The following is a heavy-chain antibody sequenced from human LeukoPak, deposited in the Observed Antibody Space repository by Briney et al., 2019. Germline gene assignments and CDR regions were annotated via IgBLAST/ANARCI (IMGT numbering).Heavy chain of an antibody. J-gene: IGHJ3*02. CDR1: GGSISSSSYY. Sequence: SETLSLTCTVSGGSISSSSYYWGWIRQPPGKGLEWIGSIYYSGSTYYNPSLKSRVTISVDTSKIQFSLKLSSVTAADTAVYYCARQFPYYDILTGYYHALDAFDIWGQGTMVTVSS. V-gene: IGHV4-39*01. D-gene: IGHD3-9*01. CDR3: ARQFPYYDILTGYYHALDAFDI. CDR2: IYYSGST.